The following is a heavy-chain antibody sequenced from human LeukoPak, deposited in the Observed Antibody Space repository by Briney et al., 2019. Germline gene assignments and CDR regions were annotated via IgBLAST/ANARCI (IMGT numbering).Heavy chain of an antibody. CDR2: IYTSGST. V-gene: IGHV4-61*02. Sequence: SETLSRTCTVSGGSISSGSYYWSWIRQPAGKGLEWIGRIYTSGSTNYNPSLKSRVTISVDTSKNQFSLKLSSMTAADTAVYYCARADYYDSSGHSFDSWGQGTLVTVSS. D-gene: IGHD3-22*01. J-gene: IGHJ4*02. CDR3: ARADYYDSSGHSFDS. CDR1: GGSISSGSYY.